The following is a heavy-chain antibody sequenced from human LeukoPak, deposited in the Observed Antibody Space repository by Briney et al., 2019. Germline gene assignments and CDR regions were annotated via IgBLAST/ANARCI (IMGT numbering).Heavy chain of an antibody. V-gene: IGHV4-4*07. Sequence: SETLSLTCTVSGASISSFYWSWIRQPAGKGLEWIGRVHTSGTSNYNPSLESRVTMSGDTSKNQFSLSLSSVTAADTAVYYCARDGYYDSSGYSYFDYWGQGTLVTV. J-gene: IGHJ4*02. CDR2: VHTSGTS. CDR3: ARDGYYDSSGYSYFDY. CDR1: GASISSFY. D-gene: IGHD3-22*01.